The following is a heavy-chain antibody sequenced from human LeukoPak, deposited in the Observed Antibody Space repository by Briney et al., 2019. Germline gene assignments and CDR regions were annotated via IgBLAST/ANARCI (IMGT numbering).Heavy chain of an antibody. Sequence: GGSLRLSCAASGFTFSDYSMSWIRQAPGKGLEWVSYISSSGSSIYYADSVKGRFTISRDNAKNTLYLQMNSLRAEDTAVYYCAKVPYYYDSSGYSRHAFDIWGQGTMVTVSS. CDR2: ISSSGSSI. CDR1: GFTFSDYS. CDR3: AKVPYYYDSSGYSRHAFDI. V-gene: IGHV3-11*04. D-gene: IGHD3-22*01. J-gene: IGHJ3*02.